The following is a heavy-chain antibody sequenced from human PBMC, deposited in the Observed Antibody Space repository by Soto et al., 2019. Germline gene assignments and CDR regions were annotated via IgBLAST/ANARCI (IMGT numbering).Heavy chain of an antibody. CDR1: GFTFSSYD. J-gene: IGHJ4*02. Sequence: EVQLAESGGGMVQPGGSLRLSCVASGFTFSSYDMHWVRQAPGKGLEYVSSISSNGGTTYYGNSVKGRFTISRDNSKNTLYLQMGILRAEAMAVYYCVRRVSGNYDYWGQGTLVTVSS. V-gene: IGHV3-64*01. CDR3: VRRVSGNYDY. CDR2: ISSNGGTT. D-gene: IGHD1-7*01.